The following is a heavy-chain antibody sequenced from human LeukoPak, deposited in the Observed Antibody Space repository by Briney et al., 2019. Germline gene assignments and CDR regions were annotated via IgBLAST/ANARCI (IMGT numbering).Heavy chain of an antibody. V-gene: IGHV3-48*02. Sequence: GGSLRLSCAASGFTFSSHSMNWVRQAPGKGLEWVSYISRSSSTISYADSVKGRFTISRDNAKNSLYLKMNSLRDEDTAVYYCARDSASGSYRHAFDIWGQGTMVTVSS. CDR2: ISRSSSTI. CDR3: ARDSASGSYRHAFDI. J-gene: IGHJ3*02. D-gene: IGHD1-26*01. CDR1: GFTFSSHS.